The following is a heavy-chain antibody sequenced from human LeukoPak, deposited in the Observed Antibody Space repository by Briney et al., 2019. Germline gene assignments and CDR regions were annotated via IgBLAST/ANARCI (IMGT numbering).Heavy chain of an antibody. CDR1: GFTFDDYA. Sequence: SLRLSCAASGFTFDDYAMHWVRQAPGKGLEWVSGISWNSGSIGYADSVKGRFTISRDNAKNSLYLQMNSLRAEDMALYYCARSAAGTFDIWGQGTMVTVSS. D-gene: IGHD6-13*01. CDR2: ISWNSGSI. J-gene: IGHJ3*02. V-gene: IGHV3-9*03. CDR3: ARSAAGTFDI.